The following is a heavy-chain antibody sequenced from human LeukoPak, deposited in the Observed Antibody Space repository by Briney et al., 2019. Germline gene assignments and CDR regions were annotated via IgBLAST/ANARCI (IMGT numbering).Heavy chain of an antibody. V-gene: IGHV3-23*01. Sequence: GGSLRLSCAASGFTFSTYAMSWVRQAPGKGLEWVSTISGRGGSTYYADSVKGRFTISKDNSKNTLYLQMNSLRAEDTAVYYCAKEDVKHSSGYYYPFDCWGQGTLVTVSS. J-gene: IGHJ4*02. CDR2: ISGRGGST. D-gene: IGHD3-22*01. CDR1: GFTFSTYA. CDR3: AKEDVKHSSGYYYPFDC.